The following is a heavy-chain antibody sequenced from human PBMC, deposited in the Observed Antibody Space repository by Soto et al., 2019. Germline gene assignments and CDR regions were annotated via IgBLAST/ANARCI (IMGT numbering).Heavy chain of an antibody. J-gene: IGHJ4*02. CDR2: IYYSGST. Sequence: PSETLSLTCTVSGGSISSYYWSWIRQPPGKGLEWIGYIYYSGSTNYNPSLKSRVTISVDTSKNQFSLKLSSVTAADTAVYYCARDTTYYDYVWGSYRPNYYFDYWGQGTLVTVSS. D-gene: IGHD3-16*02. V-gene: IGHV4-59*01. CDR3: ARDTTYYDYVWGSYRPNYYFDY. CDR1: GGSISSYY.